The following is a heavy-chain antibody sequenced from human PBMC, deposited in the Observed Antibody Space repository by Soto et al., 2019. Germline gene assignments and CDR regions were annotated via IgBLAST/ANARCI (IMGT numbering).Heavy chain of an antibody. Sequence: PGGSLRLSCTASGFSVSDYSVNWVRQAPGKGLEWISYISSTGDLILYADSVKGRFTIARDIAKNSLYLQMDTLRDEDSAVYYCATWAIAVGGEGFWGQGTLVTVSS. CDR3: ATWAIAVGGEGF. CDR2: ISSTGDLI. V-gene: IGHV3-48*02. J-gene: IGHJ4*02. CDR1: GFSVSDYS. D-gene: IGHD2-21*01.